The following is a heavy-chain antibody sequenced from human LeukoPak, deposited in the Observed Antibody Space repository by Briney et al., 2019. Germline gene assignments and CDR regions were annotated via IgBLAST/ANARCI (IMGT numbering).Heavy chain of an antibody. V-gene: IGHV1-2*02. J-gene: IGHJ3*02. Sequence: GASVKVSCKASGYTFTGYYMHWVRQAPGQGLEWMGWINPNSGGTNYAQKFQGRVTMTRDTSISTAYMELSRLRSDDTAVYYCARVGDIAVAGRAFDIRGQGTMVTVSS. CDR1: GYTFTGYY. CDR2: INPNSGGT. D-gene: IGHD6-19*01. CDR3: ARVGDIAVAGRAFDI.